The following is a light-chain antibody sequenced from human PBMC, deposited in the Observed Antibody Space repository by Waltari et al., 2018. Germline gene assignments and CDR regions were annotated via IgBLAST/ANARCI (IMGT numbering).Light chain of an antibody. CDR3: QKYNNVPQP. V-gene: IGKV1-27*01. Sequence: DLQMTQSPSSLSASIGDRVTITCRASQGINNDLAWYQQKPGKVPKLLIHAASTFPSGVPSRFSGSGSGTDFTLTISSLQPEDVATYYCQKYNNVPQPFGGGTKVEIK. J-gene: IGKJ4*01. CDR2: AAS. CDR1: QGINND.